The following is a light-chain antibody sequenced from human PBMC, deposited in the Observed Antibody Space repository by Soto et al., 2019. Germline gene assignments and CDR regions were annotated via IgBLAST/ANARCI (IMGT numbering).Light chain of an antibody. CDR1: ESVTNY. Sequence: EIVLTQSPATLSLSPGERGTLSCRASESVTNYLAWYQQKPGQTPRLLVYDVSNRATGIPARFSGGGSWTDFTLTISNLEPEDFAVYYCQQRSDWPWTFGQGTKVEIK. J-gene: IGKJ1*01. V-gene: IGKV3-11*01. CDR2: DVS. CDR3: QQRSDWPWT.